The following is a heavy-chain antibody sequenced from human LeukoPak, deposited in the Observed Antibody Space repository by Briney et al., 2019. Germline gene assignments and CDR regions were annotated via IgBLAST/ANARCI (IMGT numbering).Heavy chain of an antibody. V-gene: IGHV1-2*02. CDR2: INPNSGGT. J-gene: IGHJ5*02. CDR3: ARGSGPTGWFDP. Sequence: ASVKVSCKASGYTFTGYYMHWVRQAPGQGLEWMGWINPNSGGTNYAQKFQGRVTMTRDTSISTAYMELSRLRSGDTAVYYCARGSGPTGWFDPWGQGTLVTVSS. CDR1: GYTFTGYY. D-gene: IGHD3-3*01.